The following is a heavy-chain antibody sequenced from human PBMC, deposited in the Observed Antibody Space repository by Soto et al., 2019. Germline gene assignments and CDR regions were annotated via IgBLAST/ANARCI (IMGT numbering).Heavy chain of an antibody. V-gene: IGHV1-3*01. D-gene: IGHD2-21*01. Sequence: XLNLDSKTSGYTNTVYPMRRVRQAHGQRLEWMGWINAGNGNTKYSQKFQGRVTITRDTSASTAYMEMSSLRSEDTAVYCCASGGEPIDYLVKGTLVTVFS. CDR2: INAGNGNT. CDR1: GYTNTVYP. CDR3: ASGGEPIDY. J-gene: IGHJ4*02.